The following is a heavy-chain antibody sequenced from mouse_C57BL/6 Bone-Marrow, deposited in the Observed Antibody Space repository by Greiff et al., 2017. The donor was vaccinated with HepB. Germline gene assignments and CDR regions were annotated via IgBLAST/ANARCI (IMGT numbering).Heavy chain of an antibody. Sequence: VQLQQSGAELVKPGASVKLSCTASGFNIKDYYMHWVKQRTEQGLEWIGRIDPEDGETKYAPKFKGKATITADTSSNTAYLQLSSLTSDDTAVYYGASYYSNYYFDYWGQGTTLTVSA. V-gene: IGHV14-2*01. CDR3: ASYYSNYYFDY. CDR2: IDPEDGET. J-gene: IGHJ2*01. CDR1: GFNIKDYY. D-gene: IGHD2-5*01.